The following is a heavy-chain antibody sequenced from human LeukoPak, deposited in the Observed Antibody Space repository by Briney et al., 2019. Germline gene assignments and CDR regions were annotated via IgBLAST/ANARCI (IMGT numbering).Heavy chain of an antibody. V-gene: IGHV1-2*02. CDR3: ARAPDWGYCSSTSCYWGLDY. CDR2: IDPNSGTT. J-gene: IGHJ4*02. Sequence: GASVKVSCKASGYTFTAYYLHWVRQAPGRGLEWMGWIDPNSGTTVYAQKFQGRVTLTRDTSFSTVYMHLSGLTLDDTAVYYCARAPDWGYCSSTSCYWGLDYWGQGTLVTVSS. CDR1: GYTFTAYY. D-gene: IGHD2-2*01.